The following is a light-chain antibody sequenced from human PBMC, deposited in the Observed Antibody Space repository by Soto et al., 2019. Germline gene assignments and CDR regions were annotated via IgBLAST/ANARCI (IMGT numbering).Light chain of an antibody. V-gene: IGKV3-20*01. CDR1: QSVNSNY. CDR3: QQYGSSQFT. Sequence: EIVLMQSPGTLSLSPGEGATLSCRASQSVNSNYLAWYQQKPGQAPTVLIFDTSRRATGVPDRFSGSGSGTDFTLTISRLEHDDFAFYYCQQYGSSQFTFGPGTKVNIK. CDR2: DTS. J-gene: IGKJ3*01.